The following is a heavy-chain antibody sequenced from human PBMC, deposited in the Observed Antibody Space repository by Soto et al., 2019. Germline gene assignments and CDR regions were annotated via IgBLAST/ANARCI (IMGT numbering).Heavy chain of an antibody. V-gene: IGHV4-4*02. D-gene: IGHD1-1*01. CDR2: IYHSGPT. J-gene: IGHJ4*02. CDR3: ARDLGTGTDY. Sequence: QVQLQESGPGLVKPSGTLSLTCAVSGDSITSSNWWSWVRQAPGKGLEWIGEIYHSGPTTCNPSLKSPATISVDPSNNHFSLKLTSVPAADTAVYFCARDLGTGTDYWGRGTLVTVAS. CDR1: GDSITSSNW.